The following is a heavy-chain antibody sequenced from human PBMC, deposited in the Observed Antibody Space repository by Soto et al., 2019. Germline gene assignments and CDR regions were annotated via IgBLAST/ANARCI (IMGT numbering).Heavy chain of an antibody. Sequence: EVQLLESGGGLVQPGGSLRLSCAASGFTFSNYAMNWVRQAPGKGLEWVSTISGSGSSPYYADSVKGRFTISRDNSKNTLYLQMDSLRAGDSAIYYCAKEGNSGLYYFDYWGQGTLVTVSS. D-gene: IGHD6-19*01. CDR1: GFTFSNYA. CDR3: AKEGNSGLYYFDY. CDR2: ISGSGSSP. V-gene: IGHV3-23*01. J-gene: IGHJ4*02.